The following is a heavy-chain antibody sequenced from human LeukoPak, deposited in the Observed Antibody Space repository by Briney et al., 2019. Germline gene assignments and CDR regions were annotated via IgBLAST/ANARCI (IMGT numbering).Heavy chain of an antibody. CDR3: VGQLLRAV. J-gene: IGHJ6*04. CDR1: GFPFSVYW. V-gene: IGHV3-7*01. D-gene: IGHD2-2*01. Sequence: GGSLRLSFKASGFPFSVYWISGFRQAPGKGLEWVANIKGDGSVQDYADSVKGRFTISRDNAKNLVYLQMNSLRVDDTAIYYCVGQLLRAVWGKGTTVTVSS. CDR2: IKGDGSVQ.